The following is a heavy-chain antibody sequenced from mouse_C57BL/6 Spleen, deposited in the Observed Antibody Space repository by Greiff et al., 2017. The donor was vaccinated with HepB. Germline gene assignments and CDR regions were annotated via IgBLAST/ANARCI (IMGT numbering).Heavy chain of an antibody. D-gene: IGHD3-1*01. CDR2: ISDGGSYT. Sequence: EVMLVESGGGLVKPGGSLKLSCAASGFTFSSYSMSWVRQTPEKRLEWVATISDGGSYTYYPDNVKGRFTISRDNAKNNLYLQMSHLKSEDTALYYCARDPATGHRYFDVWGTGTTVTVSS. J-gene: IGHJ1*03. CDR3: ARDPATGHRYFDV. CDR1: GFTFSSYS. V-gene: IGHV5-4*01.